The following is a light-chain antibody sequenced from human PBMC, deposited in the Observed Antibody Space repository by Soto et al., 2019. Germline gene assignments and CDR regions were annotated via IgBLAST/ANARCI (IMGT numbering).Light chain of an antibody. CDR1: QNIYRY. CDR3: QQNYNTLIT. Sequence: DIQMTQSPSSLSASLGDRVTITCRASQNIYRYLNWYQHKPGKAPKLLIFGASNLQSGVPSRFSGSGSGTDFTLTISSLQPEDFTTYYCQQNYNTLITFGQGTRLEIK. CDR2: GAS. J-gene: IGKJ5*01. V-gene: IGKV1-39*01.